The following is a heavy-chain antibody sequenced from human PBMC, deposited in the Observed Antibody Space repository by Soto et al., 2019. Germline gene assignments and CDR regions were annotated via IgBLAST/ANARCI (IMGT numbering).Heavy chain of an antibody. CDR1: GYTFTSYG. Sequence: ASVKVSCKASGYTFTSYGISWVRQATGQGLEWMGWMNPNSGNTGYAQKFQGRVTMTRNTSISTAYMELRSLRSDDTAVYYCARVVGALGHWFDYWGQGTLVTVSS. CDR3: ARVVGALGHWFDY. J-gene: IGHJ5*01. V-gene: IGHV1-8*02. CDR2: MNPNSGNT. D-gene: IGHD1-26*01.